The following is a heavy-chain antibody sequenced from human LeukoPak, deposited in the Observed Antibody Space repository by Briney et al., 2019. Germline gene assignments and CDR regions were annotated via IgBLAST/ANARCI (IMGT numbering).Heavy chain of an antibody. V-gene: IGHV3-21*01. CDR3: ANDES. Sequence: GGSLRLSCAASGFTFSSSSMNWVRQAPGKGLEWVSSISYSTYTYYADSVKGRFTISRDNAENSLSLQMNSLRAEDTAVYYCANDESWGQGTLVTVSS. D-gene: IGHD3-16*01. CDR2: ISYSTYT. J-gene: IGHJ5*02. CDR1: GFTFSSSS.